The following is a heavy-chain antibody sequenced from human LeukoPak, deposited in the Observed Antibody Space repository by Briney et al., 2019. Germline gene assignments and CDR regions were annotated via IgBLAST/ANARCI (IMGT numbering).Heavy chain of an antibody. Sequence: SETLSLTCAAYGGSFSGYYWSWIRQPPGKGLEWIGEINHSGSTNYNPSLKSRVTISVDTSKNQFSLKLSSVTAADTAVYYCARGGTIFGVVIGDWFDPWGQGTLVTVSS. J-gene: IGHJ5*02. CDR1: GGSFSGYY. CDR3: ARGGTIFGVVIGDWFDP. CDR2: INHSGST. D-gene: IGHD3-3*01. V-gene: IGHV4-34*01.